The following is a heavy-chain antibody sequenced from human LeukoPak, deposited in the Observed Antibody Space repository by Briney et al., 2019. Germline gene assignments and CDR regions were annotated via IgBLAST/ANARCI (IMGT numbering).Heavy chain of an antibody. CDR1: GGSISSSSYY. J-gene: IGHJ5*02. D-gene: IGHD4-17*01. V-gene: IGHV4-39*07. CDR2: IYYSGST. Sequence: PSETLSLTCTVSGGSISSSSYYWGWICQPPGKGLEWIGSIYYSGSTNYNPSLKSRVTISLDTSKNQFSLKLNSVTAADTAVYYCARGYGDLLPWPNYFDPWGPGTLVSVTS. CDR3: ARGYGDLLPWPNYFDP.